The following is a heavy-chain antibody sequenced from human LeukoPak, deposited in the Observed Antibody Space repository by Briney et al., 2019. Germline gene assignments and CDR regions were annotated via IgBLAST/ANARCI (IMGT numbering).Heavy chain of an antibody. J-gene: IGHJ5*02. Sequence: GASVKVSCKASGYTFTSYGISWVRQAPGQGLEWMGWISAYNGNTNYAQKLQGRVTMTTDTSTSTAYMELRSLRSDDTAVYYCARARGVRGVIGYNWFDPWGQGTLVTVSS. CDR3: ARARGVRGVIGYNWFDP. CDR2: ISAYNGNT. D-gene: IGHD3-10*01. V-gene: IGHV1-18*04. CDR1: GYTFTSYG.